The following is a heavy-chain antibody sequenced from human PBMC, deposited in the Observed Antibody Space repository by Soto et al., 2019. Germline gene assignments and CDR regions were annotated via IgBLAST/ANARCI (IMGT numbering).Heavy chain of an antibody. CDR1: GASISGFY. V-gene: IGHV4-4*07. CDR2: IYATGTT. J-gene: IGHJ5*02. D-gene: IGHD1-1*01. Sequence: PSETLSLTCTVSGASISGFYWSWIRKSAGKGLEWIGRIYATGTTDYNPSLKSRVMMSVDTSKKHFSLKLRSVTAADTAVYYCVRDGTKTLRDWFDPWGQGISVTVCS. CDR3: VRDGTKTLRDWFDP.